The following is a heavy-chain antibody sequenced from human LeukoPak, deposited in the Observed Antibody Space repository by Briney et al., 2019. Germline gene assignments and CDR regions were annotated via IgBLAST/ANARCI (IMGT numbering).Heavy chain of an antibody. CDR1: GGSISSYY. D-gene: IGHD3-10*01. CDR2: IYYSGST. V-gene: IGHV4-59*01. Sequence: KASETLSLTCTVSGGSISSYYWSWIRQPPGKGLEWIGYIYYSGSTNYNPSLKSRVTISVDTSKNQFSLKLSSVTAADTAVYYCARGTHVLLWFGELSIHPGVFDYWGRGTLVTVSS. CDR3: ARGTHVLLWFGELSIHPGVFDY. J-gene: IGHJ4*02.